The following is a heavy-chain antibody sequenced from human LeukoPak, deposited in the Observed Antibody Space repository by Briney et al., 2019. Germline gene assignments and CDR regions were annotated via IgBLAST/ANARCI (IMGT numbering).Heavy chain of an antibody. Sequence: ASVKVSCKASGYTFTDYHMHWVRQAPGQGLEWVGWINPNTGGTNYAQSFQGRVTMTRDTSINTSYMELSSLISDDTALYFCARGGHGHTQHDFWGQGTLVTVSS. CDR1: GYTFTDYH. J-gene: IGHJ4*02. V-gene: IGHV1-2*02. CDR2: INPNTGGT. CDR3: ARGGHGHTQHDF. D-gene: IGHD5-24*01.